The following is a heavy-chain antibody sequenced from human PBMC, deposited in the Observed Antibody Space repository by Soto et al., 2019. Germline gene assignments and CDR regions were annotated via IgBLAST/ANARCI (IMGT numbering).Heavy chain of an antibody. J-gene: IGHJ5*02. CDR3: AKDWGSSGWYNLFDP. CDR2: ISPDGGAT. Sequence: QVQLVESGGGVVQSGRSLRLSCAASGFTFRTSGMHWIRQAPGKGLEWVAMISPDGGATYYVDYVKGPFTISRDTDKNTLHLQMDRLRPEATATYYCAKDWGSSGWYNLFDPWGQGTLVTVSS. V-gene: IGHV3-30*18. D-gene: IGHD6-13*01. CDR1: GFTFRTSG.